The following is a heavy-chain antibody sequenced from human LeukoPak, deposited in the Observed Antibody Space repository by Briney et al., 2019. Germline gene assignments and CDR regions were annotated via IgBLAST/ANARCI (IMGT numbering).Heavy chain of an antibody. V-gene: IGHV3-7*01. J-gene: IGHJ4*02. D-gene: IGHD1-14*01. CDR1: GFTFSTYW. Sequence: GGSLRLSCAASGFTFSTYWMSWVRQAPGKGLELVANIKQDGSEKYYVDSVKGRFTISRDNAKNSLYLQVNSLRAEDTAVYYCARNQRRLDYWGQGTLVTVSS. CDR3: ARNQRRLDY. CDR2: IKQDGSEK.